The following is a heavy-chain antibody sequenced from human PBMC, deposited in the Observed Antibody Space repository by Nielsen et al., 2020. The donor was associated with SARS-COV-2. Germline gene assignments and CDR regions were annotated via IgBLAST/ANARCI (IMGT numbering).Heavy chain of an antibody. Sequence: GGSLRLSYAASGFTFSTYGMHWVRQASGKGLEWVAAISYDGSNKYYVDSVKGRFTISRDNSKNTLYLQMSSLREEDTAVYYCAKDWTAIVVVPSGGVDYWGQGTLVTVSS. CDR3: AKDWTAIVVVPSGGVDY. V-gene: IGHV3-30*18. CDR2: ISYDGSNK. CDR1: GFTFSTYG. J-gene: IGHJ4*02. D-gene: IGHD2-15*01.